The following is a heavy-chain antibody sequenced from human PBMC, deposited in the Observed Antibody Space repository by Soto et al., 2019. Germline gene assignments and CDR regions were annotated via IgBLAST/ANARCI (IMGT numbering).Heavy chain of an antibody. Sequence: GGSLRLSCAASGFTFSSYAMHWVRQAPGKGLEWVAVISYDGSNKYYADSVKGRFTISRDNSKNTLYLQMNSLRAEDTAVYYCARAPPGFWSGYPPYYYYYYGMDVWGQGTTVTVSS. D-gene: IGHD3-3*01. CDR2: ISYDGSNK. J-gene: IGHJ6*02. V-gene: IGHV3-30-3*01. CDR1: GFTFSSYA. CDR3: ARAPPGFWSGYPPYYYYYYGMDV.